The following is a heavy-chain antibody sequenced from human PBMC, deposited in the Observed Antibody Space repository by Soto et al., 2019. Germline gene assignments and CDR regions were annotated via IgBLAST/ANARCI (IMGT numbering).Heavy chain of an antibody. CDR3: ASVGRTGTNGWLDP. D-gene: IGHD3-9*01. J-gene: IGHJ5*02. Sequence: QVQLQESGPGLVKPSETLSLTCTVSGGSISSYYWSWIRQPPGKGLEWIGYIYYSGSTNYNPSLKRRVTISVDTSKNQLSLKLSAVTAADTAVYYCASVGRTGTNGWLDPGGQGTLVTVSS. CDR2: IYYSGST. CDR1: GGSISSYY. V-gene: IGHV4-59*01.